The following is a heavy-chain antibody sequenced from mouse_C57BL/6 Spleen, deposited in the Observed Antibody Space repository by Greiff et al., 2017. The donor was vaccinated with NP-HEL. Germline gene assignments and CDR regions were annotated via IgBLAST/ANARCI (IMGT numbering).Heavy chain of an antibody. D-gene: IGHD1-1*01. V-gene: IGHV1-66*01. CDR3: ASYYYGSSADY. Sequence: QVQLQQSGPELVKPGASVKISCKASGYSFTSYYIHWVKQRPGQGLEWIGWIYPGSGNTKYNEKFKGKATLTADTSSSTAYMQLSSLTSEDSAVYYCASYYYGSSADYWGKGTTLTGSS. J-gene: IGHJ2*01. CDR1: GYSFTSYY. CDR2: IYPGSGNT.